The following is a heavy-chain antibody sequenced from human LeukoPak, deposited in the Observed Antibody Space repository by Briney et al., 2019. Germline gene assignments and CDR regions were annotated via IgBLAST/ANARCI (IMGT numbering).Heavy chain of an antibody. Sequence: RASVKVSCKASGGTFSSYAISWVRQAPGQGLEWMGRIIPILGIANYAQKFQGRVTITADKSTSTAYMELSSLRSEDTAVYYCAREYCSSTSCYIADYYYYGMDVWGQGTTVTVSS. CDR1: GGTFSSYA. V-gene: IGHV1-69*04. CDR2: IIPILGIA. J-gene: IGHJ6*02. D-gene: IGHD2-2*02. CDR3: AREYCSSTSCYIADYYYYGMDV.